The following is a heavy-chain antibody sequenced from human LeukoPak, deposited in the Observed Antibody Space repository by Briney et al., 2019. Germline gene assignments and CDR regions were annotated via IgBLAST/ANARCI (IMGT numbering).Heavy chain of an antibody. D-gene: IGHD5-18*01. CDR1: GFTFSSYW. CDR2: IKQDGSEK. J-gene: IGHJ4*02. Sequence: GGSLRLSCAASGFTFSSYWMSWVRQAPGKGLEWVANIKQDGSEKQYVNSLKGRVTISRDNAKNSLYLEMNSLRAEDTAVYYCARGHVDTAVTGEFDYWGQGTLVTVSS. CDR3: ARGHVDTAVTGEFDY. V-gene: IGHV3-7*01.